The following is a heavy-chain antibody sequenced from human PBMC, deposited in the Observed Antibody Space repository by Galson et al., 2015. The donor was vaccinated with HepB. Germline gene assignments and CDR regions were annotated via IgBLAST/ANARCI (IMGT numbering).Heavy chain of an antibody. CDR2: IYPGNSDT. Sequence: QSGAEMKKPGESLKISCKGSGYNFANYWIDWVRQMPGKGLEWMRIIYPGNSDTRYSPSFQGQVTISADKSISTAYLQWSSLKASDTAMYYCARLGKSYCSSTSCYPNRFDPWGQGTLVTVSS. D-gene: IGHD2-2*01. V-gene: IGHV5-51*01. J-gene: IGHJ5*02. CDR1: GYNFANYW. CDR3: ARLGKSYCSSTSCYPNRFDP.